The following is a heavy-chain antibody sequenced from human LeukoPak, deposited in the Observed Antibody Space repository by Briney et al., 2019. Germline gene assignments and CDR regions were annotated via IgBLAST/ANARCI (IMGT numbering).Heavy chain of an antibody. Sequence: PGGSLRLSCVASGFTFSSYSMNWVRQAPGKGLEWVSYISSSSSTIYYADSVKGRFTISRDNAKNSLYLQMNSLRAEDTAVYYCARFTVVTTFDYWGQGTLVTVSS. CDR2: ISSSSSTI. V-gene: IGHV3-48*04. J-gene: IGHJ4*02. CDR3: ARFTVVTTFDY. D-gene: IGHD4-23*01. CDR1: GFTFSSYS.